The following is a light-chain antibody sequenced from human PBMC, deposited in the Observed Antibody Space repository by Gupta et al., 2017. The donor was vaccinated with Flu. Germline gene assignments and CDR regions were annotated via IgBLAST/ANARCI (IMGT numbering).Light chain of an antibody. CDR1: QSISRD. Sequence: PSSLSASVGDRVTITCRASQSISRDLNWYQKKPGNAPKVLIYAASTLQSGVPSRFSGSGSGTEFTLTINSLQPEDFATYYCQQSSKTLWTFGEGTRVEIK. CDR3: QQSSKTLWT. V-gene: IGKV1-39*01. J-gene: IGKJ1*01. CDR2: AAS.